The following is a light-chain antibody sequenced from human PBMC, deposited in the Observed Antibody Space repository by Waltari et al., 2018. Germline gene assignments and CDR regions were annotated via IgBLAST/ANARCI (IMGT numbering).Light chain of an antibody. J-gene: IGKJ4*01. CDR1: QSVSRGF. CDR3: QQYGSSPIT. V-gene: IGKV3-20*01. Sequence: EIVLTQSPGTLSLSPGERATLSCRASQSVSRGFLAWYQQKAGQGPRLLTYGGSSRAPGIPDRFSGGGSGTDFTLTISRLEPEDIAVYYCQQYGSSPITFGGGTKVE. CDR2: GGS.